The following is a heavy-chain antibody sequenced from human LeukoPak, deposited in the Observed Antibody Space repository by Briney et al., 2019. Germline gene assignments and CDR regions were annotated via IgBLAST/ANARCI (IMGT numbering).Heavy chain of an antibody. J-gene: IGHJ6*02. CDR3: ARVGGQKWLVRYYYGMDV. V-gene: IGHV3-7*01. CDR2: IKQDGSEK. CDR1: GFTFSSYW. D-gene: IGHD6-19*01. Sequence: PGGSLRLSCAASGFTFSSYWMSWVRQAPGKGLEWVANIKQDGSEKYYVDSVKGRFTISRDNAKNSLYLQMNSLRAEDTAVYYCARVGGQKWLVRYYYGMDVWGQGTTVTVSS.